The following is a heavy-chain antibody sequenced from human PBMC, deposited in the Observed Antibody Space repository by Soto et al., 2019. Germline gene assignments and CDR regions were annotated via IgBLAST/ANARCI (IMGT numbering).Heavy chain of an antibody. J-gene: IGHJ2*01. CDR1: GLTFGAYP. CDR3: ARKVSGSTGRPDLWYFDL. D-gene: IGHD3-10*01. V-gene: IGHV3-23*01. Sequence: EVQLLDSGGGLVQPGGSLRLSCEASGLTFGAYPLPWVRQPPGRGLGWASAISGGGDATFYADSVKGRFTISRDNSKNTLYLQMNTLRAEDTAVYYCARKVSGSTGRPDLWYFDLWGRGTLVTVSS. CDR2: ISGGGDAT.